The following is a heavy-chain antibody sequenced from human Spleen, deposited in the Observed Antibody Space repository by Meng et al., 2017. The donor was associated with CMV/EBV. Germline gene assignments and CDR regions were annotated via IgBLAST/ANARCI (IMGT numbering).Heavy chain of an antibody. D-gene: IGHD1-26*01. J-gene: IGHJ4*02. CDR2: INPNSGGT. V-gene: IGHV1-2*02. CDR1: GYTFTGYY. CDR3: ARDNRWELLPEDY. Sequence: KASGYTFTGYYMHWVRQAPGQGLEWMGWINPNSGGTNYAQKFQGRVTMTRDTSISTAYMELSRLRSDDTAVYYCARDNRWELLPEDYWGQGTLVTVSS.